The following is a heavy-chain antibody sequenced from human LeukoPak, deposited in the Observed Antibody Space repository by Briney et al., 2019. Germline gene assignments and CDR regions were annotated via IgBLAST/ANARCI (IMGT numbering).Heavy chain of an antibody. CDR1: GFTVSSNY. J-gene: IGHJ4*02. CDR2: IYSGGST. CDR3: ARATGVVTTLGFDY. Sequence: GSLRLSCAASGFTVSSNYMSWVRQAPGKGLEWVSAIYSGGSTYYAESVKGRFTISRDSSKNTLYLQMNSLRAEDTAVYYCARATGVVTTLGFDYWGQGTLVTVSS. V-gene: IGHV3-53*01. D-gene: IGHD2-21*02.